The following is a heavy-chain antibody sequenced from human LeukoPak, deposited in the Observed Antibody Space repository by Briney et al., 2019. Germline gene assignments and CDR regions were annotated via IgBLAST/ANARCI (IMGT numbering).Heavy chain of an antibody. D-gene: IGHD6-13*01. CDR3: ARAQQLVHWFDP. CDR2: ISAYNGNT. Sequence: GASVKVSCKASGYTFTSYYMHWVRQAPGQGLEWMGWISAYNGNTNYAQKLQGRVTMTTDRSTSTTYMELRSLRSDDTAVYYCARAQQLVHWFDPWGQGTLVTVSS. CDR1: GYTFTSYY. V-gene: IGHV1-18*04. J-gene: IGHJ5*02.